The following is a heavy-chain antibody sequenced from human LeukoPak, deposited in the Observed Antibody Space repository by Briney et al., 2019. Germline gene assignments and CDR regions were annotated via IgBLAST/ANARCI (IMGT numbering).Heavy chain of an antibody. J-gene: IGHJ4*02. CDR1: GGSFSGYY. V-gene: IGHV4-59*06. CDR3: ALWFGAYDY. D-gene: IGHD3-10*01. Sequence: SETLSLTCAVYGGSFSGYYWSWIRQPPGKGLEWIGYIYYSGSTYYNPSLKSRVTISVDTSKNQFSLKLSSVTAADTAVYYCALWFGAYDYWGQGTLVTVSS. CDR2: IYYSGST.